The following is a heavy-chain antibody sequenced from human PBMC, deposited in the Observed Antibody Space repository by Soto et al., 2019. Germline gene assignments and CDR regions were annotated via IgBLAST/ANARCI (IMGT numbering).Heavy chain of an antibody. V-gene: IGHV3-15*01. CDR3: TTDEAPPSPLVGATTFDY. D-gene: IGHD1-26*01. J-gene: IGHJ4*02. CDR2: IKSKTDGGTT. CDR1: GFTFSNAW. Sequence: GGSLRLSCAASGFTFSNAWMSWVRQAPGKGLEWVGSIKSKTDGGTTDYAAPVKGRFTISRDDSKNTLYLQMNSLKTEDTAVYYCTTDEAPPSPLVGATTFDYWGQGTLVTVSS.